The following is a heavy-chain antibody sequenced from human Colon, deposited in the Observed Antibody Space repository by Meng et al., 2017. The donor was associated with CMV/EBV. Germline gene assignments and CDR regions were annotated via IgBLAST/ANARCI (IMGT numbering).Heavy chain of an antibody. Sequence: GESLKISCAGSGFTFSSYSMTWVRQAPGKGLEWVSFIGSNSSSIYYAESLKGRFTISRDSANNSLFLELNSLRADDTAVYYCARLSGNSRMDVWGQGTTVTVSS. J-gene: IGHJ6*02. V-gene: IGHV3-21*01. CDR1: GFTFSSYS. CDR3: ARLSGNSRMDV. D-gene: IGHD1-26*01. CDR2: IGSNSSSI.